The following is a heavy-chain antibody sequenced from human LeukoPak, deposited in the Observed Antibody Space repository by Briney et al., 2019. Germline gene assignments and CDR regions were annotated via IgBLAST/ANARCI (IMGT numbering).Heavy chain of an antibody. CDR2: IYPGDSDT. CDR1: GYNFASYW. J-gene: IGHJ4*02. D-gene: IGHD6-19*01. CDR3: ARTSGWSRIDY. V-gene: IGHV5-51*01. Sequence: GESLKISCRGFGYNFASYWIGWVRQMPGKGLEWMGIIYPGDSDTRYSPTFQGQVTISADKSITTAYLQWSSLKASDTAMYYCARTSGWSRIDYWGQGTLVTVSS.